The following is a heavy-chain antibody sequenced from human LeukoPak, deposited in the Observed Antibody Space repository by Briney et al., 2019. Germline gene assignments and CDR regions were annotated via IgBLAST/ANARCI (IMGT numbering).Heavy chain of an antibody. V-gene: IGHV3-23*01. CDR1: GFTSTKYA. D-gene: IGHD5-12*01. J-gene: IGHJ4*02. Sequence: PGGSLRLSCAASGFTSTKYAMNWVRQAQGKGLEWVSVLIGSSGSTDYADSVKGRFTMSRDISKNTLFLQMNSLRAEDTAIYYCAKGAYDYIEIAYFDYWGQGTLVTVSS. CDR3: AKGAYDYIEIAYFDY. CDR2: LIGSSGST.